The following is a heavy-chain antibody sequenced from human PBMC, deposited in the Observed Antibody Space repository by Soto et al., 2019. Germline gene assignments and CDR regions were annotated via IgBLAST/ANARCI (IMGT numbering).Heavy chain of an antibody. D-gene: IGHD2-15*01. Sequence: GGSLRLSCAASGFTFSSYGMHWVRQAPGKGLEWVAVISYDGSNKYYADSVKGRFTISRDNSKNTLYLQMNSLRAEDTAVYYCAKENDCSGGSCYGYYCYYGMDVWGQGTTVTVSS. V-gene: IGHV3-30*18. CDR1: GFTFSSYG. J-gene: IGHJ6*02. CDR2: ISYDGSNK. CDR3: AKENDCSGGSCYGYYCYYGMDV.